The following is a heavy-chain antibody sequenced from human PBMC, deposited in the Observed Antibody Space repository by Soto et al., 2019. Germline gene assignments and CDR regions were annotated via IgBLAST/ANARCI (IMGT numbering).Heavy chain of an antibody. CDR2: INRDGSQE. J-gene: IGHJ4*02. D-gene: IGHD6-6*01. Sequence: ESGGGLVQRGGSLRLSCAASGFTFIQYWMTWVRQAPGKGLEWVANINRDGSQEYFVDSLKGRFTISRDNARNSLYLQMTSLRGEDTAVYYCARIGYSSSSLDYWGQGTLVTVSS. CDR3: ARIGYSSSSLDY. CDR1: GFTFIQYW. V-gene: IGHV3-7*01.